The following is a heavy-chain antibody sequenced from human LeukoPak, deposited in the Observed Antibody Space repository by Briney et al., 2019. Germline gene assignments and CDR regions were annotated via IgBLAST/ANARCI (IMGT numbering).Heavy chain of an antibody. V-gene: IGHV3-21*01. J-gene: IGHJ4*02. CDR2: ISSSSSYI. CDR3: ARDPTYYDILTGYSDY. CDR1: GFTFSSYS. Sequence: GGSLRLSCAASGFTFSSYSMNWVRQAPGKGLEWVSSISSSSSYIYYADSVKGRFTISRDNAKNSLYLQMNSLRAEDTAAYYCARDPTYYDILTGYSDYWGQGTLVTVSS. D-gene: IGHD3-9*01.